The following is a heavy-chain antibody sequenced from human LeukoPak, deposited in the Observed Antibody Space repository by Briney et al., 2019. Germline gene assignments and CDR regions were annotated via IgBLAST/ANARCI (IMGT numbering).Heavy chain of an antibody. CDR3: ARSEINDYMNY. D-gene: IGHD4-11*01. J-gene: IGHJ4*02. Sequence: PSETLSLTCTVSGGSISSSSYYWGWIRQPPGKGLEWIGNINYSEKPYYNPSLKSRVTISVDTSKNQFSLKMTSVAAADTAFYFCARSEINDYMNYWGQGMPVTVSS. CDR1: GGSISSSSYY. CDR2: INYSEKP. V-gene: IGHV4-39*07.